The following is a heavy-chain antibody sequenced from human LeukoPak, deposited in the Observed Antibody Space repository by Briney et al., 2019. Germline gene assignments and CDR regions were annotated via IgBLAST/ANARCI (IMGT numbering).Heavy chain of an antibody. Sequence: SQTLSLTCTVSGGSISSGGYYWSWIRQPPGKGLEWIGYIYHSGSTYYNPSLKSRVTISVDTSKNQFSLKLSSVTAADTAVYYCASSSGSQRRGAFDIWGQGTMVTVSS. CDR3: ASSSGSQRRGAFDI. CDR2: IYHSGST. V-gene: IGHV4-30-2*02. J-gene: IGHJ3*02. CDR1: GGSISSGGYY. D-gene: IGHD1-26*01.